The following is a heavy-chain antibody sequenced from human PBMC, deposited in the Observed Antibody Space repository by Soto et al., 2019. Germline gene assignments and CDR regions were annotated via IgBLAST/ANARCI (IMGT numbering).Heavy chain of an antibody. CDR1: GSPISSYY. V-gene: IGHV4-59*08. Sequence: SETLSLTCTVSGSPISSYYWSWFRQPPGQGLEWVGYVYYTGTTTYSPSLKSRVTISVDASKSQFSLNLRSVTAADTGVYFCARNIGPQVNGYVDSDYRWTIDQWGQGTLVX. CDR2: VYYTGTT. D-gene: IGHD4-4*01. J-gene: IGHJ4*02. CDR3: ARNIGPQVNGYVDSDYRWTIDQ.